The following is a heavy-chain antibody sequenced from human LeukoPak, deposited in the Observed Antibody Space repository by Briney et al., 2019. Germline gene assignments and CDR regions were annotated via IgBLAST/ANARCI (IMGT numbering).Heavy chain of an antibody. CDR2: MNPNSGNT. D-gene: IGHD2-2*01. CDR1: GYTFTSYD. CDR3: ARGLRDIVVVPAHYYFDY. J-gene: IGHJ4*02. V-gene: IGHV1-8*03. Sequence: ASVKVSCKASGYTFTSYDINWVRQATGQGLEWMGWMNPNSGNTGYAQKFQVRVTITRNTSISTAYMELSSLRSEDTAVYYCARGLRDIVVVPAHYYFDYWGQGTLVTVSS.